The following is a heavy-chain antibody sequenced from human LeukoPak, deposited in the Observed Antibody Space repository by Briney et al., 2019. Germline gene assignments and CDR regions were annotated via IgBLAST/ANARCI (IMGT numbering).Heavy chain of an antibody. D-gene: IGHD3-16*01. CDR2: IKTDGSTT. J-gene: IGHJ4*02. V-gene: IGHV3-74*01. CDR3: ARDWAWGGFDH. CDR1: GFVFSTYW. Sequence: GGSLRLSCAGSGFVFSTYWMHWVRQAPGKGLAWVSRIKTDGSTTYYADPVKGRFTVSRDNAKNTLYLQMSSLRAEDTAVYYCARDWAWGGFDHWGQGALVTVSS.